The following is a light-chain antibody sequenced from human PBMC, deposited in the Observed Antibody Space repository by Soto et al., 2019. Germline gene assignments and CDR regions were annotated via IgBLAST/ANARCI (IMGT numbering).Light chain of an antibody. V-gene: IGLV1-40*01. Sequence: QSALTQPPSVSGAPGQRVTISCTGSSSNIGAGFDVHWYQQLPGTAPKLLLYGNSNRPSGVPDRFSGSKSGTSASLAITGLQAGDEADYYCQSYDSSLSGYVFGTGTKVTVL. CDR2: GNS. CDR3: QSYDSSLSGYV. CDR1: SSNIGAGFD. J-gene: IGLJ1*01.